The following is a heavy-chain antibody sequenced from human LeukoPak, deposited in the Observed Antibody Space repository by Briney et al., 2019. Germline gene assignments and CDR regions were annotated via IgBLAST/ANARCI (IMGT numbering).Heavy chain of an antibody. V-gene: IGHV4-59*01. D-gene: IGHD6-19*01. Sequence: SETLSLTCTVSGGSINNYYRSWIRQPPGKGLEWIGYMYRTGSTNYNPSLKSRVTITPDTSKDQFSLRLTSVTAADTAVYYCARGGTYGWYNWFDPWGQGTLVTVSS. J-gene: IGHJ5*02. CDR2: MYRTGST. CDR3: ARGGTYGWYNWFDP. CDR1: GGSINNYY.